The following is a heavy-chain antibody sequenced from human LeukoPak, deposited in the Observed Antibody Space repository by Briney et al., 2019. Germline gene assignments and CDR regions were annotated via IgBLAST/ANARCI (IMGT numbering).Heavy chain of an antibody. CDR3: TTDERMVRGVIIRVFDY. CDR2: IKSKTDGGTT. Sequence: PGGSLRLSCAASGFTFSNAWMSWVRQAPGKGLEWVGRIKSKTDGGTTDYAAPVKGRFTISRDDSKNTLYLQMNSLKTEDTAVYYCTTDERMVRGVIIRVFDYWGQGTLVTVSS. D-gene: IGHD3-10*01. CDR1: GFTFSNAW. J-gene: IGHJ4*02. V-gene: IGHV3-15*01.